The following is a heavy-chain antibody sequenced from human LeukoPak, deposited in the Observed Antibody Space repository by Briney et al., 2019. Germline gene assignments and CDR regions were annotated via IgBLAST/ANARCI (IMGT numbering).Heavy chain of an antibody. CDR2: VSRNGGV. V-gene: IGHV4-4*07. CDR1: DDAVTTSY. J-gene: IGHJ4*02. Sequence: SETLSLTCTVSDDAVTTSYWSWIRQSAGKGLEWIGRVSRNGGVLYNSSFRSRSTLSVDASNNQFSLAVSGVTAADTAVYYCARGNGWKLHHYWGQGIQVTVSS. CDR3: ARGNGWKLHHY. D-gene: IGHD4-23*01.